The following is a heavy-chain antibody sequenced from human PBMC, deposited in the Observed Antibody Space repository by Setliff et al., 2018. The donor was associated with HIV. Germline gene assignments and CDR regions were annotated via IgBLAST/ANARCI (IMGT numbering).Heavy chain of an antibody. Sequence: GASVKVPCKASGYTFRSYGISWVRQAPGQGLEWMGWISTYNGNTNYAQKVQGRVTMTTDTSTSTAYMELRSLRSDDTAVYYCARDGSKADYGDHQGYWYFDLWGRGTLVTVSS. CDR3: ARDGSKADYGDHQGYWYFDL. V-gene: IGHV1-18*01. J-gene: IGHJ2*01. D-gene: IGHD4-17*01. CDR2: ISTYNGNT. CDR1: GYTFRSYG.